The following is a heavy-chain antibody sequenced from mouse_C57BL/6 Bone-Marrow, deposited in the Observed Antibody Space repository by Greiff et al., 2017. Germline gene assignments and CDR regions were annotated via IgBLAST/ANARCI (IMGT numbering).Heavy chain of an antibody. V-gene: IGHV1-62-2*01. D-gene: IGHD1-1*01. Sequence: QVQLKQSGAELVKPGASVKLSCKASGYTFTEYTIHWVKQRSGQGLEWIGWFYPGSGSIKYNEKFKDKATLTADKSSSTVYMELSRWTSEDSAVYFCARHEEGDYDGSSYYAMDYWGQGTSVTVSS. CDR3: ARHEEGDYDGSSYYAMDY. J-gene: IGHJ4*01. CDR1: GYTFTEYT. CDR2: FYPGSGSI.